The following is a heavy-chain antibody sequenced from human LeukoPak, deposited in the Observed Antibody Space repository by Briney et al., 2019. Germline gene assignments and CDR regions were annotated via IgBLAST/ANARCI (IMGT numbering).Heavy chain of an antibody. CDR2: ISSSSTI. CDR1: GFTFSSYS. D-gene: IGHD3-16*01. Sequence: PGGSLRLSCAASGFTFSSYSMNWVRQAPGKGLEWVSYISSSSTIYYADSVKGRFTISRDNAKNSLYLQMNSLRAEDTAVYYCARDGVQYYFDYWGQGTLVTVSS. V-gene: IGHV3-48*01. CDR3: ARDGVQYYFDY. J-gene: IGHJ4*02.